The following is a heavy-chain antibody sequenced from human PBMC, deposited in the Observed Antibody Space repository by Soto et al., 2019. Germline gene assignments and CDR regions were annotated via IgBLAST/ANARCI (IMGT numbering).Heavy chain of an antibody. Sequence: EVQLVESGGGLVQPGGSLRLSCVVSGFTFSSYWMHWVRQAPGKGLVWVSSISNDGSSIYADPVKGRFTISRDNAKNTLYLQMNSLRAEDTAVYYCARLPNKSPQNWGQGTLVIVSP. CDR2: ISNDGSS. CDR3: ARLPNKSPQN. CDR1: GFTFSSYW. V-gene: IGHV3-74*01. J-gene: IGHJ1*01.